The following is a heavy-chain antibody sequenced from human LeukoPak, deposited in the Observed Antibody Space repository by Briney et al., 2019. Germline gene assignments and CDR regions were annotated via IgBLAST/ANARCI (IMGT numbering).Heavy chain of an antibody. CDR3: AREGRGWFGELSPSYYYYYMDV. D-gene: IGHD3-10*01. Sequence: GASVKVSCKASGYTFTGYYMHWVRQAPGQGLEWMGRINPNCGGTNYAQKFQGRVTMTRDTSISTAYMELSRLRSDDTAVYYCAREGRGWFGELSPSYYYYYMDVWGKGTTVTVSS. CDR2: INPNCGGT. CDR1: GYTFTGYY. J-gene: IGHJ6*03. V-gene: IGHV1-2*06.